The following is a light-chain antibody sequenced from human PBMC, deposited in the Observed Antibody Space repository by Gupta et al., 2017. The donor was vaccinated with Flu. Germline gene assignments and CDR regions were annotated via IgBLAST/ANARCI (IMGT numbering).Light chain of an antibody. CDR3: QQYYSYPQT. Sequence: PSSFSASTGDRVTITCRASQGISSYLAWYQQKPGKAPKLLIYAASTLQSGVPSRFSGSGSGTDFTLTISCLQSEDFATYYCQQYYSYPQTFGQGTRLEIK. V-gene: IGKV1-8*01. CDR1: QGISSY. J-gene: IGKJ5*01. CDR2: AAS.